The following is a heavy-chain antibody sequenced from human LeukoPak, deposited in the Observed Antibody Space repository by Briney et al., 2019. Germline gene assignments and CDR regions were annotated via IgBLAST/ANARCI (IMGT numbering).Heavy chain of an antibody. CDR3: ARRYCSGGSCYSFRGDWFDP. V-gene: IGHV1-3*01. CDR1: GFTFTNHA. CDR2: INAGNGNT. Sequence: ASVKVSCKASGFTFTNHALQWVRQAPGQRLEWMGWINAGNGNTKYSQQFQGRVTITRDTSATTTYIELSSLRSEDTAVYYCARRYCSGGSCYSFRGDWFDPWGQGTLVTVSS. J-gene: IGHJ5*02. D-gene: IGHD2-15*01.